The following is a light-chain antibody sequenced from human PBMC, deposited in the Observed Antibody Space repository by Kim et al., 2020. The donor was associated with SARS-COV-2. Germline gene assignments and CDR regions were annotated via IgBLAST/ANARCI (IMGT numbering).Light chain of an antibody. J-gene: IGLJ2*01. CDR1: TGAVTSGHH. Sequence: PGGTVTLTCGTSTGAVTSGHHPYWSQQKPGPAPRTLIYDTRNKHSWTPARFSGSLLGGNAALALSGALPEDEAEYYCLLYFNGYRIFGGGTQLTVL. V-gene: IGLV7-46*01. CDR3: LLYFNGYRI. CDR2: DTR.